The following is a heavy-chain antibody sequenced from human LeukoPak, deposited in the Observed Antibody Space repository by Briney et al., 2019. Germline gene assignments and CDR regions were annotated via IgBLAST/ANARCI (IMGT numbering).Heavy chain of an antibody. CDR1: GGSFTSYY. CDR3: AGGAYSGSYHFDY. D-gene: IGHD1-26*01. V-gene: IGHV4-59*01. CDR2: IYYSGST. Sequence: SETLSLTCSGSGGSFTSYYWSWIRQPPGKGLEWIGYIYYSGSTNHNPSLKSRVTISADTSKNQFSLKLSPVTAADTAVYYCAGGAYSGSYHFDYWGQGTPVTVSS. J-gene: IGHJ4*02.